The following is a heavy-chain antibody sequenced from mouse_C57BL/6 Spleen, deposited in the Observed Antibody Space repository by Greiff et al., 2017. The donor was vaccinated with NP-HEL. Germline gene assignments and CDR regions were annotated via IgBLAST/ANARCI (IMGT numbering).Heavy chain of an antibody. Sequence: VQRVESGAELARPGASVKMSCKASGYTFTSYTMHWVKQRPGQGLEWIGYINPSSGYTKYNQKFKDKATLTADKSSSTAYMQLSSLTSEDSAVYYCARSRDGFDYWGQGTTLTVSS. V-gene: IGHV1-4*01. CDR1: GYTFTSYT. J-gene: IGHJ2*01. CDR2: INPSSGYT. CDR3: ARSRDGFDY. D-gene: IGHD2-3*01.